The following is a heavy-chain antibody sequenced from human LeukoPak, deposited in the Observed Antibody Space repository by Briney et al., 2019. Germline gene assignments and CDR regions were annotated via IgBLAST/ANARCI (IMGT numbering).Heavy chain of an antibody. V-gene: IGHV4-38-2*02. CDR3: ARDSPYSSSWYLYYYYYMDV. CDR1: GYSINSAYY. Sequence: SETLSLTCTVSGYSINSAYYWGWIRQPPGKGLEWIGSIYHSGSPDYNPSLKSRVTISVDTSKNQFSLKLSSVTAADTAVYYCARDSPYSSSWYLYYYYYMDVWGKGTTVTVSS. CDR2: IYHSGSP. D-gene: IGHD6-13*01. J-gene: IGHJ6*03.